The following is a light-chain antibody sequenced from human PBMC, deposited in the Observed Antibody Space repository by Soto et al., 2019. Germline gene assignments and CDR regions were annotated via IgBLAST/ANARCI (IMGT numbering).Light chain of an antibody. CDR1: QSISSW. CDR3: QQYNNYPKT. V-gene: IGKV1-5*03. Sequence: DIQMTQSPSTLSPSVGDSITITCRASQSISSWLAWYQQKPGKAPNLLIYKASILETGVSSRFSGSGSGINFTLTISSLQPDDCATYYCQQYNNYPKTFGQGTKLEI. J-gene: IGKJ2*01. CDR2: KAS.